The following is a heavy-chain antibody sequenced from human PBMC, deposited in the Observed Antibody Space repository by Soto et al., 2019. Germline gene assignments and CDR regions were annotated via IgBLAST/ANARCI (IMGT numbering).Heavy chain of an antibody. Sequence: QVQLRESGPGLVKPSETLSLTCSVSGGSIRSYYWSWIRQPPGKGLEWIGYIYSSGTTNYNPSLQGRVTISGDTSKKQLSLNVRSVAAADTAVYYGARSAATISGKLIWGEVLDIWGQGTKVTVSS. CDR2: IYSSGTT. D-gene: IGHD3-16*01. V-gene: IGHV4-4*09. CDR3: ARSAATISGKLIWGEVLDI. J-gene: IGHJ3*02. CDR1: GGSIRSYY.